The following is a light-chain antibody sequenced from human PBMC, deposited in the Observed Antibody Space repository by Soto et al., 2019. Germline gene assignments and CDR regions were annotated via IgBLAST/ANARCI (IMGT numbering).Light chain of an antibody. CDR3: QHYGTSRVT. Sequence: EIVLTQSPGTLSLSPGERATLSCRASQSVSSNYLAWYQQKPGQAPRLLIYGASSGATGVPDRFSGSGSGTDFTLTISRLEPEDSAVYSCQHYGTSRVTFGPGTKVDIK. V-gene: IGKV3-20*01. CDR1: QSVSSNY. J-gene: IGKJ3*01. CDR2: GAS.